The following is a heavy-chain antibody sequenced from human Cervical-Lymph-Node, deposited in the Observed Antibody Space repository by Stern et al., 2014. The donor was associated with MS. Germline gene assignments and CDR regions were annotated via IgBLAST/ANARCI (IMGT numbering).Heavy chain of an antibody. CDR3: AADPSTGGGP. CDR2: LNPNGKDT. CDR1: RFPFNYYG. J-gene: IGHJ4*02. D-gene: IGHD1-1*01. Sequence: EVQLVESGGGLVQPGGSLRLSCAASRFPFNYYGMSWVRQAPGQGLEWVSSLNPNGKDTHYADSVEGRFVISRDISKSTLYLQMNSLTVDDTATYYCAADPSTGGGPWGQGTLVTVSS. V-gene: IGHV3-23*04.